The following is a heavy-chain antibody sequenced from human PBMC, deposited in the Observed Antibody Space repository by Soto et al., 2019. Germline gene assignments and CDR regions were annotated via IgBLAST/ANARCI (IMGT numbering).Heavy chain of an antibody. J-gene: IGHJ6*02. CDR1: GGSFSGYY. CDR2: INHSGST. V-gene: IGHV4-34*01. CDR3: ARLVLAAAGTLDYYYYYGMDV. Sequence: SETLCLTCAVYGGSFSGYYWSWIRQPPGKGLEWIGEINHSGSTNYNPSLKSRVTISVDTSKNQFSLKLSSVTAADTAVYYCARLVLAAAGTLDYYYYYGMDVWGQGTTVTVSS. D-gene: IGHD6-13*01.